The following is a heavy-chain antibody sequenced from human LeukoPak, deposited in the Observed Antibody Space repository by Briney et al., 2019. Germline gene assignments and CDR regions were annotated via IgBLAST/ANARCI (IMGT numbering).Heavy chain of an antibody. CDR2: IYHSGST. D-gene: IGHD3-10*01. CDR1: GYSISSGYY. V-gene: IGHV4-38-2*02. CDR3: ARWEAMVRGVPFSDY. J-gene: IGHJ4*02. Sequence: SETLSLTCTVSGYSISSGYYWGWIRQPPGKGLEWIGSIYHSGSTYYNPSLKSRVTISVDTSKNQFSLKLSSVTAADTAVYYCARWEAMVRGVPFSDYWGQGTLVTVSS.